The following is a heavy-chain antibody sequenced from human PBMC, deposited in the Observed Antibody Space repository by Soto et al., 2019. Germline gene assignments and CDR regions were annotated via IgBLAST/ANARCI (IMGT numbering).Heavy chain of an antibody. CDR3: VRPLPSGRNYGLDV. V-gene: IGHV3-53*01. CDR2: IYDNGTT. J-gene: IGHJ6*02. Sequence: GGSLRLSCAASGLTVSNAYMAWVRQAPGMGLEWVSVIYDNGTTYYAASVKGRFTISRYTSTNTLSLQMDSLRAEDTAVYYCVRPLPSGRNYGLDVWGQGTTVTVSS. CDR1: GLTVSNAY. D-gene: IGHD3-10*01.